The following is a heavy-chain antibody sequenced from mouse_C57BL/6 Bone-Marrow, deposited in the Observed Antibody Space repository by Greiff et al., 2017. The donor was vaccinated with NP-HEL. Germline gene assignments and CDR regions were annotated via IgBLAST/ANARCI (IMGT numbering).Heavy chain of an antibody. V-gene: IGHV5-6*01. Sequence: EVQRVESGGDLVKPGGSLKLSCAASGFTFSSYGMSWVRQTPDKRLEWVATISSGGSYTYYPDSVKGRFTISRDNAKNTLYLQMSSLKSEDTAMYYCARRGYYYGSSLYWYFDVWGTGTTVTVSS. J-gene: IGHJ1*03. CDR1: GFTFSSYG. CDR3: ARRGYYYGSSLYWYFDV. CDR2: ISSGGSYT. D-gene: IGHD1-1*01.